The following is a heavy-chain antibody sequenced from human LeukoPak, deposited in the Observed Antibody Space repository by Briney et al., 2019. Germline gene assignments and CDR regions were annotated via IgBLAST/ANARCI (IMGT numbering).Heavy chain of an antibody. CDR3: AKARSYRSSWYEFITQATYFDY. D-gene: IGHD6-13*01. J-gene: IGHJ4*02. CDR2: ISGSGGST. V-gene: IGHV3-23*01. Sequence: GGSLRLSCAASGFTFSSYAMSWVRQAPGKGLEWVSAISGSGGSTYYADSVKGRFTISRDNSKNTLYLQMNSLRAEDTAVYYCAKARSYRSSWYEFITQATYFDYWGQGTLVTVSS. CDR1: GFTFSSYA.